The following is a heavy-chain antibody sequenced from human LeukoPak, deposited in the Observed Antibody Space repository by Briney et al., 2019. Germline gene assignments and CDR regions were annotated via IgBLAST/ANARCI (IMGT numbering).Heavy chain of an antibody. CDR2: VFYSGTT. J-gene: IGHJ4*02. CDR1: GGSISSSSYY. D-gene: IGHD3-22*01. V-gene: IGHV4-39*01. Sequence: SETLSLTCTVSGGSISSSSYYWAWIRQPPGKGLEWIGSVFYSGTTYDSPSLKSRVTLSVDTSQRQFSLRLRYVTAADTAVYYCARQNYYESSGHIDYWGRGTLVTVSP. CDR3: ARQNYYESSGHIDY.